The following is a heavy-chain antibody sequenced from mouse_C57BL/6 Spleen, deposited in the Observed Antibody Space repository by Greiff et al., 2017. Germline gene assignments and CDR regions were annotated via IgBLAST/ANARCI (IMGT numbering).Heavy chain of an antibody. CDR1: GYAFSSSW. V-gene: IGHV1-82*01. J-gene: IGHJ2*01. CDR2: IYPGDGDT. Sequence: VQLQESGPELVKPGASVKISCKASGYAFSSSWMNWVKQRPGKGLEWIGRIYPGDGDTNYNGKFKGKATLTADKSSSTAYMQLSSLTSEDSAVYFCARGGELYYFDYWGQGTTLTVSS. CDR3: ARGGELYYFDY. D-gene: IGHD4-1*01.